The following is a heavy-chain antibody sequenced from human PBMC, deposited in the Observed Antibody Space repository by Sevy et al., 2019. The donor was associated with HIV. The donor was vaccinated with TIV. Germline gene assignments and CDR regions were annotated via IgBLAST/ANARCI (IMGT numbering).Heavy chain of an antibody. CDR3: ARVLITEKWFGERGGAFDI. CDR1: GFTFSSYS. J-gene: IGHJ3*02. Sequence: GESLKISCAASGFTFSSYSMNWVRQAPGKGLEWVSSISSSSSYIYYADSVKGRFTISRDNAKNSLYLQMNSLRAEDTAVYYCARVLITEKWFGERGGAFDIWGQGTMVTVSS. V-gene: IGHV3-21*01. D-gene: IGHD3-10*01. CDR2: ISSSSSYI.